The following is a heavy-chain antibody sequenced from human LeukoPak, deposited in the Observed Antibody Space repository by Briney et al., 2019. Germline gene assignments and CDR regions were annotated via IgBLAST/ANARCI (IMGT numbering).Heavy chain of an antibody. J-gene: IGHJ6*02. CDR3: ARLFSSGWPYFYGLGA. CDR2: IYYSGST. V-gene: IGHV4-39*01. Sequence: SETLSLTCTVSGGSISSSSYYWGWIRQPPGKGLEWIGSIYYSGSTYYNPSLKSRVTISVDTSKNQFSLSLSSVTAADTALYFCARLFSSGWPYFYGLGAWGQGTTVTVSS. CDR1: GGSISSSSYY. D-gene: IGHD6-19*01.